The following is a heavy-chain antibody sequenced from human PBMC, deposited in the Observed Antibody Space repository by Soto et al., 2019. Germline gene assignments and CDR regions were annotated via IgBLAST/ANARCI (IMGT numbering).Heavy chain of an antibody. V-gene: IGHV3-9*01. CDR1: GFTFDDYA. J-gene: IGHJ3*02. D-gene: IGHD2-15*01. CDR3: AKGVCSGGSCYVSNDAFDI. Sequence: GGSLRLSCAASGFTFDDYAMHWVRQAPGKGLEWVSGISWNSGSRDYADAVKGRFTISRDNAKNSLYMQMNSLRAEDTALYYCAKGVCSGGSCYVSNDAFDIWGQGTMVTVSS. CDR2: ISWNSGSR.